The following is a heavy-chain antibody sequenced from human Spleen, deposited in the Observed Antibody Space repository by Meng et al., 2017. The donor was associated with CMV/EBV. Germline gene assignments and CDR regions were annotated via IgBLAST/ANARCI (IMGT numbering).Heavy chain of an antibody. CDR3: ARGRINWNYGIDY. J-gene: IGHJ4*02. V-gene: IGHV4-34*01. CDR1: GGSFSGYY. CDR2: INHSGST. D-gene: IGHD1-7*01. Sequence: QVQLQEWGGGLLKPSETRSLTCAVYGGSFSGYYWSWTRQPPGKGLEWIGEINHSGSTNYNPSLKSRVTISVDTSKNQFSLKLSSVTAADTAVYYCARGRINWNYGIDYWGQGTLVTVSS.